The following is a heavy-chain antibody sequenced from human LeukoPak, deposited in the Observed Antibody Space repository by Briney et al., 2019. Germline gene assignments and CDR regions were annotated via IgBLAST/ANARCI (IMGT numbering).Heavy chain of an antibody. Sequence: PGGSLRLSCAASGFTFSDYYMNWIRQAPGKGLEWVSYISGSSSYTNYADSVKGRITISRDNAKNSLYLQMNSLRAEDTAVYYCATRGHSSSWYYFDYWGQGTLVTVSS. CDR3: ATRGHSSSWYYFDY. CDR2: ISGSSSYT. V-gene: IGHV3-11*03. D-gene: IGHD6-13*01. CDR1: GFTFSDYY. J-gene: IGHJ4*02.